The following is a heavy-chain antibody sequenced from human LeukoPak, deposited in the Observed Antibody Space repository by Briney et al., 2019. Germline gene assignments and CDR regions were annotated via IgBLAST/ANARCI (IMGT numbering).Heavy chain of an antibody. D-gene: IGHD2-15*01. Sequence: GGSLRLSCAASGFTFSSYSMNWVRQAPGKGLEWVSTISNSSSYIYYADSVKGRFTISRDNAKNSLYLQMNSLRAEDTAVYYCARDIVVVVAAVSYYYYGMDVWG. J-gene: IGHJ6*01. CDR2: ISNSSSYI. CDR3: ARDIVVVVAAVSYYYYGMDV. V-gene: IGHV3-21*01. CDR1: GFTFSSYS.